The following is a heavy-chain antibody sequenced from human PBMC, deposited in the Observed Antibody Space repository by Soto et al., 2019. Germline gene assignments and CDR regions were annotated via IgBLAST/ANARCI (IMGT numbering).Heavy chain of an antibody. J-gene: IGHJ4*02. D-gene: IGHD6-19*01. Sequence: GGSLRLSCAASGFTFSNYWMTWVRQAPGKGLEWVANIKQDGSEKYYVGSVKGRFTISRDNAKNSLYLQMNSLRAEDTAIYYCARKSYSSGSFDEWGQGTQVTVSS. V-gene: IGHV3-7*05. CDR1: GFTFSNYW. CDR3: ARKSYSSGSFDE. CDR2: IKQDGSEK.